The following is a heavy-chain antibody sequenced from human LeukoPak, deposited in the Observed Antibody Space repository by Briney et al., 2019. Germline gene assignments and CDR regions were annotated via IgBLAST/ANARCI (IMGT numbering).Heavy chain of an antibody. CDR3: AKGTRDGYNVPSDY. J-gene: IGHJ4*02. Sequence: PGGSLRLSCAASGFTFSSYAMSWVRQAPGKGLESVSAISGSGGSTHYADSVKGRFTISRYNSRTPLHLQMTSLRSEDTAVYYSAKGTRDGYNVPSDYWRQGTLVSVSS. D-gene: IGHD5-24*01. V-gene: IGHV3-23*01. CDR1: GFTFSSYA. CDR2: ISGSGGST.